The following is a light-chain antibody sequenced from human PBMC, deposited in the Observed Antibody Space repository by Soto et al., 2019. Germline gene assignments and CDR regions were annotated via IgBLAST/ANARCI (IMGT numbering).Light chain of an antibody. CDR1: QSVSSSY. Sequence: EIVLTQSPVTLSLSPLERATLSCIASQSVSSSYLAWYQQKPGQAPRLLIYGASSRATGIPDRFSGSGSGTDFTLTISRLEPEDFAVYYCQQYGSSPPITFGQGTRLEMK. V-gene: IGKV3-20*01. CDR3: QQYGSSPPIT. CDR2: GAS. J-gene: IGKJ5*01.